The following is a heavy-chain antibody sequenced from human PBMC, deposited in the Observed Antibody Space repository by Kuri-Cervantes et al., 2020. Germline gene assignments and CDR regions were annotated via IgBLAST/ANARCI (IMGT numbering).Heavy chain of an antibody. J-gene: IGHJ4*02. D-gene: IGHD4-17*01. CDR3: AKDRLRFIDY. CDR2: ISYDGSNK. Sequence: GESLKISCAASGFTFSNYAMSWVRQAPGKGLEWVAVISYDGSNKYYADSVKGRFTISRDNSKNTLYLQMNSLRAEDTAVYYCAKDRLRFIDYWGQGTLVTVPS. CDR1: GFTFSNYA. V-gene: IGHV3-30-3*01.